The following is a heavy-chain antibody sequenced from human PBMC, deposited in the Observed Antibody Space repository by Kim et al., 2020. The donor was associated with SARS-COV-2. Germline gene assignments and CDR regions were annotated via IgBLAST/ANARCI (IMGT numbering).Heavy chain of an antibody. D-gene: IGHD3-22*01. CDR3: ASKYYAMIDKNIFGAFDI. CDR1: GFTFSSYS. V-gene: IGHV3-48*02. CDR2: ISSSSSTI. Sequence: GGSLRLSCAASGFTFSSYSMNWVRQAPGKGLEWVSYISSSSSTIYYADSVKGRFTISRDNAKNSLYLQMNSLRDEDTAVYYCASKYYAMIDKNIFGAFDIWGQGTMVTVSS. J-gene: IGHJ3*02.